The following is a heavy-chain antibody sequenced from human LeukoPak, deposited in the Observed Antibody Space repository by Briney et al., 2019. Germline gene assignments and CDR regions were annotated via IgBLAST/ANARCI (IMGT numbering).Heavy chain of an antibody. CDR1: GGSISSGGYY. D-gene: IGHD6-6*01. CDR2: IYYSGST. CDR3: ASFIEYTSSDAFDI. Sequence: SQTLSLTCTVSGGSISSGGYYWSWIRQHPGKGLEWIGSIYYSGSTNYNPSLQGRVTISLDTSRNQFSLKLSSVTAADTAVYYCASFIEYTSSDAFDIWGQGTMVTVSS. J-gene: IGHJ3*02. V-gene: IGHV4-31*03.